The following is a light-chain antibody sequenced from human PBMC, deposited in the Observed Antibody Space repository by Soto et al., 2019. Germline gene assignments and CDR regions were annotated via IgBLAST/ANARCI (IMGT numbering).Light chain of an antibody. V-gene: IGKV3-11*01. CDR1: QSVSSY. CDR2: DAS. J-gene: IGKJ5*01. CDR3: QQRSNCPLT. Sequence: EIVLTQSPATLSLSPGERATHSCRASQSVSSYLAWYQQKPGQAPRLLIYDASNRATGIPARFSGSGSGTDFTLTISSLEPEDFAVYYCQQRSNCPLTFGQGTRLEIK.